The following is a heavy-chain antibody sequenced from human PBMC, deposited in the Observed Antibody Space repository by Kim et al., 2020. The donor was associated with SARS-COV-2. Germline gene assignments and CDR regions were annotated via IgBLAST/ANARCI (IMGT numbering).Heavy chain of an antibody. V-gene: IGHV1-69*06. J-gene: IGHJ6*02. CDR1: GGTFSSYA. CDR3: ATALSITMVRDYGMDV. D-gene: IGHD3-10*01. Sequence: SVKVSCKASGGTFSSYAISWVRQAPGQGLEWMGGIIPIFGTANYAQKFQGRVTITADKSTSTAYMELSSLRSEDTAVYYCATALSITMVRDYGMDVWGQGSTVTVSS. CDR2: IIPIFGTA.